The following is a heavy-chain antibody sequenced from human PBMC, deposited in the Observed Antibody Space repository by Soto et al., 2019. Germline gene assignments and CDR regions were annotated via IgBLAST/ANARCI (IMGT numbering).Heavy chain of an antibody. CDR2: IYYSGST. Sequence: SETLALTCTVSGGSISSGGYYWSWNRQHPGKGLEWIGYIYYSGSTYYNPSLKSRVTISVDTSKNQFSLKLSSVTAADTAVYYCARGRDGNWNYGNYFDYWGQGTLVTVSS. CDR1: GGSISSGGYY. CDR3: ARGRDGNWNYGNYFDY. D-gene: IGHD1-7*01. V-gene: IGHV4-31*03. J-gene: IGHJ4*02.